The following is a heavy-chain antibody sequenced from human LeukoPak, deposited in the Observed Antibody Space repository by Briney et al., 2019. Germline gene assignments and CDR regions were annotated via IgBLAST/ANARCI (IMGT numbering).Heavy chain of an antibody. D-gene: IGHD1-26*01. Sequence: GGSLRLSCSASGFTFSSFAMFWVRQAPGKGLEYVSGISSDGGRTNYADSVKARFTISRDNSKVTLYLQMTSLRPEDTAIYYCVKDPSGNYFYFDYWGQGALVTVSS. J-gene: IGHJ4*02. CDR1: GFTFSSFA. V-gene: IGHV3-64D*09. CDR3: VKDPSGNYFYFDY. CDR2: ISSDGGRT.